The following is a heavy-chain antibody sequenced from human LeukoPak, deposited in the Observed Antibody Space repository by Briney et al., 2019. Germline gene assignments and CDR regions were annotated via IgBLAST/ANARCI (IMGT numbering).Heavy chain of an antibody. CDR1: GFTFSSYT. D-gene: IGHD3-9*01. CDR2: ISSSSSYI. CDR3: ARDTYDILTGYYKWAFDI. V-gene: IGHV3-21*06. J-gene: IGHJ3*02. Sequence: KPGVSLRLSCAASGFTFSSYTMNWVRQAPGKGLECVSSISSSSSYIYYADSVKGRFTISRDNAKNSLYLQMNSLRAEDTAVYYCARDTYDILTGYYKWAFDIWGQGTMVTVSS.